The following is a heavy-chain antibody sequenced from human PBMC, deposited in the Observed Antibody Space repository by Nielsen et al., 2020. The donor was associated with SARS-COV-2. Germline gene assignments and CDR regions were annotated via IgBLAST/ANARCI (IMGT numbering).Heavy chain of an antibody. Sequence: GESLKISCAASGFTLSSFALSWFRQAPGKGLEWVSGFTGVGDTTSYVDSVKGRFTISRDNSQNTLSLQMNSLRAEDTAVYYCAKVWRSGNSYFDYWGHGTQVTVSS. J-gene: IGHJ4*01. CDR3: AKVWRSGNSYFDY. CDR2: FTGVGDTT. V-gene: IGHV3-23*01. CDR1: GFTLSSFA. D-gene: IGHD4-23*01.